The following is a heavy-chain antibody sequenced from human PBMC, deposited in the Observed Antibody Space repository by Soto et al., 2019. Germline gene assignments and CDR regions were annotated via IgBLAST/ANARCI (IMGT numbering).Heavy chain of an antibody. V-gene: IGHV1-18*04. Sequence: ASAIVSFKYAGYTFTSYCMSWGRRAPGQGVEGMGWSSAYNGNTSYAKKLQGRVTMTTDTSTSTAYMELRSMRSDDTAVYYCARVGVTKLRAGSCKQNWFDPWGQGTPVTVS. D-gene: IGHD2-21*02. J-gene: IGHJ5*02. CDR2: SSAYNGNT. CDR3: ARVGVTKLRAGSCKQNWFDP. CDR1: GYTFTSYC.